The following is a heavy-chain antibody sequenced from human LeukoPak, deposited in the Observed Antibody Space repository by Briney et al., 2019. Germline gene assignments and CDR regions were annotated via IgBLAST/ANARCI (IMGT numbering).Heavy chain of an antibody. CDR2: INWNGGST. CDR3: AREPPTGYSSGWYFDY. Sequence: GGSLRLXCAASGFTFDDYGMSWVRQAPGKVLEWVSGINWNGGSTGYADSVKGRFTISRDNAKNSLYLQMNSLRAEDTALYYCAREPPTGYSSGWYFDYWGQGTLVTVSS. CDR1: GFTFDDYG. D-gene: IGHD6-19*01. V-gene: IGHV3-20*04. J-gene: IGHJ4*02.